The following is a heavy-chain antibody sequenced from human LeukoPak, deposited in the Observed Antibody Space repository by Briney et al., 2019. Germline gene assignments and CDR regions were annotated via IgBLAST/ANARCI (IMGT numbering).Heavy chain of an antibody. CDR3: ARDYFDGSGFSDF. CDR2: ISYDGSNK. J-gene: IGHJ4*01. D-gene: IGHD3-3*01. CDR1: VFNFSTYG. V-gene: IGHV3-30*03. Sequence: GGSLRLSRAASVFNFSTYGIHWVRQAPGKGLERVAAISYDGSNKQFADSVKGRFTISRDSSKNTVYMQMNRLRGEDTALYYCARDYFDGSGFSDFWGHGTLVTVSS.